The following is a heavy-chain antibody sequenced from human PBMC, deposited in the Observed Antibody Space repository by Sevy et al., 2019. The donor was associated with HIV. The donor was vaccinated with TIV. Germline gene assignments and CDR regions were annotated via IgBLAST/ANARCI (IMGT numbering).Heavy chain of an antibody. J-gene: IGHJ4*02. CDR1: GFTFSNYW. Sequence: GGSLRLSCAASGFTFSNYWMSWVRQAPGKGLEWVANIKHDGSEKYYVDSVKGRFTISRDNAKNSLYLQRNSLRAEDTAVYYCARPYRTDPFYYSGSGGYYYPSYFDYWDQGTLVTVSS. CDR2: IKHDGSEK. D-gene: IGHD3-22*01. CDR3: ARPYRTDPFYYSGSGGYYYPSYFDY. V-gene: IGHV3-7*01.